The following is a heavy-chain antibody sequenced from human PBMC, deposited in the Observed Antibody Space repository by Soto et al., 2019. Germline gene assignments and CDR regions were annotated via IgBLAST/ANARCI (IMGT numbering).Heavy chain of an antibody. D-gene: IGHD6-19*01. CDR1: GVTFSTYA. Sequence: EVQLLESGGGLVQPGGSLRLSCAASGVTFSTYAMSWVRQPPGKGLEWVSGISDNGDSTYYAAFVKGRFTISRDNSKNTLYLQRNRLRAEDTAVYYCAKKGSGWFDYWGQGTLVTVSS. CDR3: AKKGSGWFDY. J-gene: IGHJ5*01. V-gene: IGHV3-23*01. CDR2: ISDNGDST.